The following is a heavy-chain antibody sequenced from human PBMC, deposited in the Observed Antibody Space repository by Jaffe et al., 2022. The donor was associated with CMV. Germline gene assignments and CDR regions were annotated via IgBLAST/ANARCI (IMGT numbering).Heavy chain of an antibody. J-gene: IGHJ4*02. CDR3: ARVGVHYYDSSGYYPVTPIFDY. V-gene: IGHV4-59*01. D-gene: IGHD3-22*01. CDR1: GGSISSYY. Sequence: QVQLQESGPGLVKPSETLSLTCTVSGGSISSYYWSWIRQPPGKGLEWIGYIYYSGSTNYNPSLKSRVTISVDTSKNQFSLKLSSVTAADTAVYYCARVGVHYYDSSGYYPVTPIFDYWGQGTLVTVSS. CDR2: IYYSGST.